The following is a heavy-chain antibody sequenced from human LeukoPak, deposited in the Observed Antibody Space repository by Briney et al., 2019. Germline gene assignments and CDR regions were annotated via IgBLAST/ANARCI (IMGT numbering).Heavy chain of an antibody. CDR1: GFTFSSYA. Sequence: GSLRLSCAASGFTFSSYAMSWVRQAPGKGLEWVSAISGSGGSTYYADSVRGRFTISRDNSKNTLYLQMNSLRAEDTAVYYCAKGNAPGSAGGYWGQGTLVTVSS. D-gene: IGHD6-13*01. J-gene: IGHJ4*02. CDR2: ISGSGGST. V-gene: IGHV3-23*01. CDR3: AKGNAPGSAGGY.